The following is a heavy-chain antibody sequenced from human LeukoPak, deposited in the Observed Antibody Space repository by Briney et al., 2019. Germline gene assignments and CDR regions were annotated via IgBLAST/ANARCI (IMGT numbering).Heavy chain of an antibody. Sequence: SETLSLTCTVSGGSISSYYWSWIRQPPGKGLEWIGYIYYSGSTNYNPSLKSRVTISVDTSKNQFSLKLSSVTAADTAVYYCARLADFWSGYYPNWGQGTLVTVSS. D-gene: IGHD3-3*01. CDR3: ARLADFWSGYYPN. V-gene: IGHV4-59*08. CDR1: GGSISSYY. J-gene: IGHJ4*02. CDR2: IYYSGST.